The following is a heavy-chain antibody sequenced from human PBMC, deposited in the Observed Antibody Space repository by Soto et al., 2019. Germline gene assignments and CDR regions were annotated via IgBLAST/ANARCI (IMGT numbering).Heavy chain of an antibody. Sequence: EVQLVESGGGLVQPGGSLRLSFAASGFSFSDHYMDWVRQAPGKGLEWVGRTRNKAASYTTEYAASVKGRFTISRDDSNNSLYLQMNSRKTEATAVYSCTRVSIGSSGFETGLDNWGPGALVTVSS. CDR3: TRVSIGSSGFETGLDN. CDR2: TRNKAASYTT. V-gene: IGHV3-72*01. D-gene: IGHD3-22*01. CDR1: GFSFSDHY. J-gene: IGHJ4*02.